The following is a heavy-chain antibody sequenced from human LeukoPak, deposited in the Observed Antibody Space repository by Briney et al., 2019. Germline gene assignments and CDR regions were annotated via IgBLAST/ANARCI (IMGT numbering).Heavy chain of an antibody. Sequence: GGSLRLSCAASGFTFSSYWMSWVRQAPGKGLEWVSVIYSGGRTFYADSVKGRFTISRDNSKNTLYLQMNSLRAEDTAVYYCARDGTIKAMVTVDFFDYWGQGTLVTVSS. CDR2: IYSGGRT. J-gene: IGHJ4*02. V-gene: IGHV3-66*02. CDR1: GFTFSSYW. CDR3: ARDGTIKAMVTVDFFDY. D-gene: IGHD5-18*01.